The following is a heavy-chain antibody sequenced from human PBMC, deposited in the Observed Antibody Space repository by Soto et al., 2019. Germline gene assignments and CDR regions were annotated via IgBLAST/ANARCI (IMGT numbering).Heavy chain of an antibody. V-gene: IGHV3-74*01. J-gene: IGHJ4*02. CDR3: ASSPSNDLYGDYVYY. CDR2: INSDGSST. CDR1: GFTFSSYW. Sequence: PGGSLRLSCAASGFTFSSYWMRWVRQAPGKGLVWVSRINSDGSSTSYADSVKGRFTISRDNAKNTLYLQMNSLRAEDTAVYYCASSPSNDLYGDYVYYWGQGTLVTVSS. D-gene: IGHD4-17*01.